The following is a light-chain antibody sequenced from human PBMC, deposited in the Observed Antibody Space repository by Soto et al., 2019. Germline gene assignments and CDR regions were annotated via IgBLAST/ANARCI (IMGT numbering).Light chain of an antibody. Sequence: QSALTQPASVSGSPGQSITISCTGVSNDAGGYYLVSWYQQHPGQAPKLIIYEDTKRPSGVSSRFSGSTSANTPSLTISGLQAADEADYYCCSYAGHSTYVFAGGTKVTAL. CDR2: EDT. CDR1: SNDAGGYYL. CDR3: CSYAGHSTYV. J-gene: IGLJ1*01. V-gene: IGLV2-23*01.